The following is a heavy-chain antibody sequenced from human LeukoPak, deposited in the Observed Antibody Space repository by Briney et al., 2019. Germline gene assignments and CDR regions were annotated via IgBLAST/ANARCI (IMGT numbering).Heavy chain of an antibody. V-gene: IGHV4-61*01. J-gene: IGHJ4*02. CDR2: IYYSGST. CDR3: ARDYGDYFDY. D-gene: IGHD4-17*01. Sequence: SETLSLTCTVSGGSVSSGSYYCSWIRQPPGKGLEWIGYIYYSGSTNYNPSLKSRVIISVDTSKNQFSLKLSSVAAADTAVYYCARDYGDYFDYWGQGTLVTVSS. CDR1: GGSVSSGSYY.